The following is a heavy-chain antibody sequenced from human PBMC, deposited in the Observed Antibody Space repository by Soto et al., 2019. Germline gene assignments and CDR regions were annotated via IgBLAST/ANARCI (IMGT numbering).Heavy chain of an antibody. CDR2: INPSGGST. D-gene: IGHD5-18*01. J-gene: IGHJ4*02. CDR3: ARDVDTAMVTGYFDY. Sequence: ASVKVSCKASGYTFTSYYMHWVRQAPGQGLEWMGIINPSGGSTSYAQKFQGRVTMTRDTSTSTVYMELSSLRSEDTAVYYCARDVDTAMVTGYFDYWGQGTLVTVSS. V-gene: IGHV1-46*01. CDR1: GYTFTSYY.